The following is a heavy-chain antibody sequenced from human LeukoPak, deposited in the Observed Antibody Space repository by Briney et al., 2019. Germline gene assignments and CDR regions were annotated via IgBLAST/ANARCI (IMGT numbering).Heavy chain of an antibody. CDR2: IDSSGGNT. CDR3: ARDREPNWYFDL. V-gene: IGHV1-46*01. CDR1: GYTFTSYH. Sequence: ASVKVSCKASGYTFTSYHIHWVRQAPGQGLEWMGTIDSSGGNTIYAQKFQGRITMTRDTSTTTVYMELSSLTSEDTAVYYCARDREPNWYFDLWGRGTLVTVSS. J-gene: IGHJ2*01.